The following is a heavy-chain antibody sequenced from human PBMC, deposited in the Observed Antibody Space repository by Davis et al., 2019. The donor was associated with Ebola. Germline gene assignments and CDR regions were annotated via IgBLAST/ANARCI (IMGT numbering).Heavy chain of an antibody. V-gene: IGHV4-31*03. J-gene: IGHJ3*02. D-gene: IGHD1-26*01. CDR3: AREKGGSYDGAFDI. Sequence: SETLSLTCTVSGGSISSGGYYWSWIRQHPGKGLEWIGYIYYSGSTYYNPSLKSRVTISVDTSKNQFSLKLSSVTAADTAVYYCAREKGGSYDGAFDIWGQGTMVTVSS. CDR1: GGSISSGGYY. CDR2: IYYSGST.